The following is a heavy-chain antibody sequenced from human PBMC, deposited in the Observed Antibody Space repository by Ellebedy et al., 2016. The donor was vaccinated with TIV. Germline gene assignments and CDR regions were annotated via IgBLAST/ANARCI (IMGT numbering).Heavy chain of an antibody. CDR1: GFTFSSYA. CDR2: ISYDGSNK. CDR3: ARDLVSDDYGAYGMDV. D-gene: IGHD4-17*01. J-gene: IGHJ6*02. V-gene: IGHV3-30*04. Sequence: GGSLRLXXAASGFTFSSYAMHWVRQAPGKGLEWVAVISYDGSNKYYADSVKGRFTISRDNSKNTLYLQMNSLRAEDTAVYYCARDLVSDDYGAYGMDVWGQGTTVTVSS.